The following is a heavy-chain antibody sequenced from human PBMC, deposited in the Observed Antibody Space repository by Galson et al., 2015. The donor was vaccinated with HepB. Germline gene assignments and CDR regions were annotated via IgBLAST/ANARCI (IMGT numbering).Heavy chain of an antibody. CDR1: GFTFSSYG. CDR2: ISYDGSNK. J-gene: IGHJ6*02. CDR3: AKDRAGSGVVHPYYYGMDV. D-gene: IGHD3-10*01. Sequence: SLRLSCAASGFTFSSYGMHWVRQAPGKGLEWVAVISYDGSNKYYADSVKGRFTISRDNSKNTLYLQMNSLRAEDTAVYYCAKDRAGSGVVHPYYYGMDVWGQGTTVTVSS. V-gene: IGHV3-30*18.